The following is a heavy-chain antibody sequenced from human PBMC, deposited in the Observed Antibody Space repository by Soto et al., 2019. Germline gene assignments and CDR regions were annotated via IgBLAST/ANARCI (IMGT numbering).Heavy chain of an antibody. CDR2: IYSSGNT. D-gene: IGHD3-3*01. CDR1: GGTISGYY. CDR3: ARGQRFSGWFDP. V-gene: IGHV4-4*07. Sequence: SETLSLTCSVSGGTISGYYWTWIRQPAGKGLEWIGRIYSSGNTKYNPSLQSRVTMSLDTSNNQFSLRLTSVTAADTAVYYCARGQRFSGWFDPWGQGTLVTVSS. J-gene: IGHJ5*02.